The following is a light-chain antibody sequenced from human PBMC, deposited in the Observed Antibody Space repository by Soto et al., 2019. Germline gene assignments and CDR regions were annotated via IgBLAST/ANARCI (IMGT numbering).Light chain of an antibody. Sequence: QSVLTQQPSASGTPGQRVTISCSGGSANIGSNTVNWYQQLPGTAPKLLIYSDNQRPSGVPDRFSGSRSGTSASLAISGLQSEDEADYYCATWDDSLNGPVFGGGTKVTVL. CDR3: ATWDDSLNGPV. J-gene: IGLJ3*02. CDR2: SDN. CDR1: SANIGSNT. V-gene: IGLV1-44*01.